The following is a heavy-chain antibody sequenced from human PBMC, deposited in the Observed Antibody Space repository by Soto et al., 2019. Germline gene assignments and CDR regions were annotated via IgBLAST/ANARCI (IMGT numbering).Heavy chain of an antibody. CDR2: ISSSSSYI. D-gene: IGHD5-18*01. V-gene: IGHV3-21*01. Sequence: EVQLVESGGGLVKPGGSLRLSCAASGFTFSSYSMNWVRQAPGKGLEWVSSISSSSSYIYYADSVKGRFTISRDNAKNSLYLQMNSLRAEDTAGYYCARPPRGYSYGSHYWGQGTLVTVSS. J-gene: IGHJ4*02. CDR3: ARPPRGYSYGSHY. CDR1: GFTFSSYS.